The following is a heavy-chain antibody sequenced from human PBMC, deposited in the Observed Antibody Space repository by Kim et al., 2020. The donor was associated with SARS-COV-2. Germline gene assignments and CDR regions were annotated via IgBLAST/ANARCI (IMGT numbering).Heavy chain of an antibody. CDR3: ARVFRDSSGWYYDYYYGMDV. V-gene: IGHV1-18*01. D-gene: IGHD6-19*01. CDR2: ISAYNGNT. Sequence: ASVKVSCKASGYTFTSYGISWVRQAPGQGLEWMGWISAYNGNTNYAQKLQGRVTMTTDTSTSTAYMELRSLRSDDTAVYYCARVFRDSSGWYYDYYYGMDVWGQGTTVTVSS. J-gene: IGHJ6*02. CDR1: GYTFTSYG.